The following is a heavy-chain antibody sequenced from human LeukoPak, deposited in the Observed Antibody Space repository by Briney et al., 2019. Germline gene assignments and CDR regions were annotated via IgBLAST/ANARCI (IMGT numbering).Heavy chain of an antibody. CDR1: GFTFSSYG. CDR2: ISGSGGST. Sequence: GESLRLSCSGSGFTFSSYGMSCVGQAPGKGLERVSGISGSGGSTFYADSVKGRFTISRDNSKNTLYLQMNSLRAEDTAVYYCAKDRTNSWRNFDYWGQGTLVTVAS. CDR3: AKDRTNSWRNFDY. D-gene: IGHD6-13*01. J-gene: IGHJ4*02. V-gene: IGHV3-23*01.